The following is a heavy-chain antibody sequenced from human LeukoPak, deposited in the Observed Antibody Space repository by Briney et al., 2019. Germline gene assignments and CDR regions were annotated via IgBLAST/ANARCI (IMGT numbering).Heavy chain of an antibody. J-gene: IGHJ6*03. V-gene: IGHV4-39*07. D-gene: IGHD1-7*01. CDR1: GGSISSSSYY. CDR2: IYYSGST. Sequence: PSQTLSLTCTVSGGSISSSSYYWGWIRQPPGKGLEWIGSIYYSGSTYYNPSLKSRVTISVDTSKNQFSLKLSSVTAADTAVYYWARGPHNWNYLRVPENYYYYYMDVWGKGTTVTVSS. CDR3: ARGPHNWNYLRVPENYYYYYMDV.